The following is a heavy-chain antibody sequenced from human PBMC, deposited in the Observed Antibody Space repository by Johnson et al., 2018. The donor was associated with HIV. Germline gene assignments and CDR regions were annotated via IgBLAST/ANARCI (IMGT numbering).Heavy chain of an antibody. V-gene: IGHV3-23*04. CDR2: ISGSGGST. CDR1: GFTFSSYA. D-gene: IGHD6-13*01. J-gene: IGHJ3*02. CDR3: ARGRKDIAAVDGLDTDAFDM. Sequence: VQLVESGGGLAQPGGALRLSCAASGFTFSSYAMSWVRQAPGKGLEWVSGISGSGGSTYSADSVRGRGPISRAHSKNPLSIQMNSLRAEDTAVYYCARGRKDIAAVDGLDTDAFDMWGQGTMVTVSS.